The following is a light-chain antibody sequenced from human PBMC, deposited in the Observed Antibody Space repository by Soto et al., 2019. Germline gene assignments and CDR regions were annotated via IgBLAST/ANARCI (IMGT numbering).Light chain of an antibody. V-gene: IGKV1-5*03. CDR2: KAS. CDR3: QHYNTWVRGT. J-gene: IGKJ2*01. Sequence: DIQMTQSPSTLSGSVGDRVTITCRASQTISSWLAWYQQKPGKAPKLLIYKASTLKSGVPSRFSGSGSGTEFTLTISSLQPDDFATYYCQHYNTWVRGTFGQGTKLEIK. CDR1: QTISSW.